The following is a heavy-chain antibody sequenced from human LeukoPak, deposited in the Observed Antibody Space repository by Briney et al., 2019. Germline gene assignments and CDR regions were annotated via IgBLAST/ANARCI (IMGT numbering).Heavy chain of an antibody. J-gene: IGHJ4*02. D-gene: IGHD4-17*01. Sequence: GGSLRLSCAASGFTVSSNYMSWVRQAPGKGLEWVSVIYSGGSTYYADSVKGRFTISRDNSKNTLYLQMNSLRAEDTAVYYCARIMTTVTPGDYWGQGTLVTVSS. CDR1: GFTVSSNY. V-gene: IGHV3-53*01. CDR2: IYSGGST. CDR3: ARIMTTVTPGDY.